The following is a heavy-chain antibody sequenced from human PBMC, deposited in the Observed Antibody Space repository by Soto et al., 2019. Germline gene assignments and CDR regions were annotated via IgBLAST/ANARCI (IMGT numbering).Heavy chain of an antibody. CDR3: ARQGSNSSRRLSWFDP. CDR1: GGSSSSSTYS. CDR2: MHYSGAT. J-gene: IGHJ5*02. Sequence: KASETLSLTCTASGGSSSSSTYSWGWIRQPPGKGLEWIGSMHYSGATYYNPSLKSRLSISVDTSKSQFSLKLTFVTAADTAVYFCARQGSNSSRRLSWFDPWGQGTLVTVSS. V-gene: IGHV4-39*01. D-gene: IGHD3-16*01.